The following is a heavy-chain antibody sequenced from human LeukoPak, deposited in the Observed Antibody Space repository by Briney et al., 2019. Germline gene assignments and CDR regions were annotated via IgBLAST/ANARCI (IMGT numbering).Heavy chain of an antibody. CDR2: INPSGGST. V-gene: IGHV1-46*03. Sequence: ASVKVFCNSSGYTFTSYYMHWVRQAPGQGLEWMGVINPSGGSTSYAQKFQGRVTMTRDTSTSTVYMELSSVRSDDTAVYYCARSPRSSGWYGWWFDPWGQGTLVTVSS. D-gene: IGHD6-19*01. CDR3: ARSPRSSGWYGWWFDP. J-gene: IGHJ5*02. CDR1: GYTFTSYY.